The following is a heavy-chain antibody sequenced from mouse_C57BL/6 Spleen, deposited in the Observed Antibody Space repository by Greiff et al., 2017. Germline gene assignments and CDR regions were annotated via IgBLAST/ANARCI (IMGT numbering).Heavy chain of an antibody. CDR1: GYTFTSYW. CDR2: IDPNSGGT. V-gene: IGHV1-72*01. J-gene: IGHJ1*03. D-gene: IGHD1-1*01. CDR3: ARGGGLYGSSYWYFDV. Sequence: QVQLQQPGAELVKPGASVKLSCKASGYTFTSYWMHWVKQRPGRGLEWIGRIDPNSGGTKYNEKFKSKATLTVDKPSSTAYMQRSSLTSEDSAVYYCARGGGLYGSSYWYFDVWGTGTTVTVSS.